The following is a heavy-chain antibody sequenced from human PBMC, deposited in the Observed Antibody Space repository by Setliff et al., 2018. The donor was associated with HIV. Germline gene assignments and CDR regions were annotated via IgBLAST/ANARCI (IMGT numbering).Heavy chain of an antibody. J-gene: IGHJ4*02. CDR1: GASFIRSRYY. CDR3: ARARAGGSGWNYFDL. D-gene: IGHD6-19*01. V-gene: IGHV4-61*09. CDR2: VYTTGSA. Sequence: PSETLSLTCTVSGASFIRSRYYWSWIRQPAGKGLEWIGHVYTTGSASYNPSLESRVTILEALSKNQFSLNLDSVTAADTAVYFCARARAGGSGWNYFDLWGPGTLVTVSS.